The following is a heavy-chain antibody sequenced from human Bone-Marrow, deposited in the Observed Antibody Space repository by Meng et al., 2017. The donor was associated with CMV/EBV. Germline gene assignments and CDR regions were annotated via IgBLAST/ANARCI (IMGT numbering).Heavy chain of an antibody. CDR1: GGSVSSGSYY. Sequence: SETLSLTCTVSGGSVSSGSYYWSWIRQPSGKGLEWIGYIYYSGSTNYNPSLKSRVTISVDTSKNQFSLKLSSVTAADTAVYYCARENRPYWYFDLWGRGTLVTVSS. V-gene: IGHV4-61*01. CDR2: IYYSGST. J-gene: IGHJ2*01. D-gene: IGHD1-14*01. CDR3: ARENRPYWYFDL.